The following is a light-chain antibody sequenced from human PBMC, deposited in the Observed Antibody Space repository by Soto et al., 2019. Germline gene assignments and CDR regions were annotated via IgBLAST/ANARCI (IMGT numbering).Light chain of an antibody. CDR2: GAS. CDR3: QQYGSSPRT. V-gene: IGKV3-20*01. CDR1: QSVSSSY. Sequence: DIVLTQSPGTLSVSPGERATLSCRASQSVSSSYLAWYQQKPGQAPRLLIYGASSRATGIPDRFSGSGSGTDFTLTIGRLEPEDFAVFYCQQYGSSPRTFGQGTKVDIK. J-gene: IGKJ1*01.